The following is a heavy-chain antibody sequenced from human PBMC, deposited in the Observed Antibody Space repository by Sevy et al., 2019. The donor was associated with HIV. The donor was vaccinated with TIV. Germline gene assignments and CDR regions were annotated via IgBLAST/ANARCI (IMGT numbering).Heavy chain of an antibody. CDR1: GYTFTGYY. CDR2: INPNSGGT. J-gene: IGHJ4*02. CDR3: ARDLLVGATPFYYFDY. D-gene: IGHD1-26*01. V-gene: IGHV1-2*02. Sequence: ASVKVSCKASGYTFTGYYMHWVRQAPGQGLEWMGWINPNSGGTNYAQKFQGRVTMTRDTFISTAYMELSRLRSDDTAVYYCARDLLVGATPFYYFDYWGQGTLVTVSS.